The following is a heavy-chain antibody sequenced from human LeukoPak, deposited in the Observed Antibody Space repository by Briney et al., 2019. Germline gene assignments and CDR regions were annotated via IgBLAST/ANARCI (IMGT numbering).Heavy chain of an antibody. D-gene: IGHD4-17*01. V-gene: IGHV4-39*01. CDR2: IYYSGST. CDR3: ARGDGDYEGSGGYYFDY. Sequence: SETLSLTCTVSGGSISSSSYYWGWIRQPPGKGLEWIGSIYYSGSTYYNPSLKSRVTISVDTSKNQFSLKLSSVTAADTAVYYCARGDGDYEGSGGYYFDYWGQGTLVTVSS. CDR1: GGSISSSSYY. J-gene: IGHJ4*02.